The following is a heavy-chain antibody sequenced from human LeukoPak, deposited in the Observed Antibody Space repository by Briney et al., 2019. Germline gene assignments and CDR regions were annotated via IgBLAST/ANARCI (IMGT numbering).Heavy chain of an antibody. CDR3: TMGDTAIEDY. D-gene: IGHD5-18*01. J-gene: IGHJ4*02. CDR1: GFTFSSYA. V-gene: IGHV3-23*01. Sequence: GGALRLSCAASGFTFSSYAMSWVRQAPGKGLEWVSAISGSGGSTYYADSVKGRFTSSRDNSKNTLYLQMNSLKTEDTAVYYCTMGDTAIEDYWGQGTLVTVSS. CDR2: ISGSGGST.